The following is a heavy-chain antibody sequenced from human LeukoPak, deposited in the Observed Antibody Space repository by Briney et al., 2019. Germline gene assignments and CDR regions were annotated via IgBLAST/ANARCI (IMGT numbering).Heavy chain of an antibody. V-gene: IGHV3-30*10. CDR1: GFSFSTYA. J-gene: IGHJ4*02. CDR2: VSHDTRTK. CDR3: ARAIVGTENFDY. Sequence: GGSLRLSCAASGFSFSTYAMHWVCQAPGKGLEWVAVVSHDTRTKYYTDSLKGRFTISRDNSKNTLYLQMNGLRTDDTAVYYCARAIVGTENFDYWGQGTLVTVSS. D-gene: IGHD5-12*01.